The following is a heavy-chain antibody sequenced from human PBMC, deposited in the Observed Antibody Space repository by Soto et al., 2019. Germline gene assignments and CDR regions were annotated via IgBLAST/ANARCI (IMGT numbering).Heavy chain of an antibody. CDR2: ISYDGSNK. J-gene: IGHJ2*01. Sequence: PRGSLRLSCAASGFTFSSYAMHWGRQAPGKGLEWVAVISYDGSNKYYADSVKGRFTISRDNSKNTLYLQMNSLRAEDTAVCYCATSFYSSSSPRYWYFDLWGRGTLVTVSS. V-gene: IGHV3-30-3*01. CDR1: GFTFSSYA. CDR3: ATSFYSSSSPRYWYFDL. D-gene: IGHD6-6*01.